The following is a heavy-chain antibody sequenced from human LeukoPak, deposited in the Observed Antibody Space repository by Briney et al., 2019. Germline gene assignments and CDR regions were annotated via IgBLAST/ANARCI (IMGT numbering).Heavy chain of an antibody. V-gene: IGHV2-5*02. J-gene: IGHJ4*02. CDR3: AHRLPSGSPWPFGYFDF. CDR1: GFSLTTSGVG. Sequence: SGPTLVKPTQTLTLTFTFSGFSLTTSGVGVGWIRQAPGEALEWLSVIYWDNDKRYSPSLKTRLTITKDTSRNQVVLTMTDMDPVDTATYYCAHRLPSGSPWPFGYFDFWGQGILVTVSS. CDR2: IYWDNDK. D-gene: IGHD3-3*01.